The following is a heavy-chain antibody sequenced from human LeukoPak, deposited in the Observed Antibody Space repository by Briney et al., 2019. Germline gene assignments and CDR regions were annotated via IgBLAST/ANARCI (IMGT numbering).Heavy chain of an antibody. CDR2: IRYDGSNK. V-gene: IGHV3-30*02. D-gene: IGHD3-10*01. CDR1: GFTFSSYG. Sequence: GGSLRLSCAASGFTFSSYGMHWVRQAPGKGLEWVAFIRYDGSNKYYADSVKGRFTISRDNSKNTLYLQMNSLRAEDTAVYYCAKRGRRGLLHYFYYYGMDVWGQGTTVTVSS. J-gene: IGHJ6*02. CDR3: AKRGRRGLLHYFYYYGMDV.